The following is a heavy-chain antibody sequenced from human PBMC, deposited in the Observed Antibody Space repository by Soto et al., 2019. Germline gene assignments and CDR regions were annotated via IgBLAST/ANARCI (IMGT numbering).Heavy chain of an antibody. CDR3: SKGANGGNIYYYSGMDV. CDR2: ISGSGGST. V-gene: IGHV3-23*01. D-gene: IGHD1-1*01. CDR1: GFTYSSER. Sequence: LCWAGAGFTYSSERVSCGHQETGKGVEWVSAISGSGGSTYYADSVKGRFTISRDNSKNTLYLQMNSLRAEDTAVYFCSKGANGGNIYYYSGMDVWGQGTTVTVSS. J-gene: IGHJ6*02.